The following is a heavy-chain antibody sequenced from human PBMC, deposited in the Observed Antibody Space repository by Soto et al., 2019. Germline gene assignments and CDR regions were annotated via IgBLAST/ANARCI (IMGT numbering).Heavy chain of an antibody. CDR1: GGSISSSNW. Sequence: VQLRQSGPGLVKPSGTLSLTCAVSGGSISSSNWWTWVRQAPGKRLEWIGEIYHSGNTYNNPSLKGRVTRTVDKSTNQFSLKLNSVTAADTAVYYCATLPPRVVASLLPIPTWGQGTLVTVSS. V-gene: IGHV4-4*02. D-gene: IGHD1-26*01. J-gene: IGHJ5*02. CDR2: IYHSGNT. CDR3: ATLPPRVVASLLPIPT.